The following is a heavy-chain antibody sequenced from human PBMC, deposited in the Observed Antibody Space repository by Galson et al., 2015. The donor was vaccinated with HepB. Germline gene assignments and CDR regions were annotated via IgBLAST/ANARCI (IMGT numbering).Heavy chain of an antibody. V-gene: IGHV3-13*01. CDR3: ARGPRNWGHVKYFDR. J-gene: IGHJ4*02. CDR2: ITTAGDT. CDR1: GFTFSSYD. Sequence: SLRLSCASSGFTFSSYDMHWVRQGTGKGLEWVSGITTAGDTFYPGSVKGRFTISRENAKNSLYLHMKGLTAGDTAVYYCARGPRNWGHVKYFDRWGQGTLVTVSS. D-gene: IGHD7-27*01.